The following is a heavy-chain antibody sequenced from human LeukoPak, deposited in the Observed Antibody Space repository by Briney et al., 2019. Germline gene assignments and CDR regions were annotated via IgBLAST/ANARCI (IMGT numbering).Heavy chain of an antibody. J-gene: IGHJ4*02. D-gene: IGHD5-18*01. CDR1: GGSISSSSYY. Sequence: PSETLSLTCTVSGGSISSSSYYWGWIRQPPGKGLEWIGSIYYSGSTYYNPSLKSRVTISVDTSKNQFSLKLSSVTAADTAVYYCARESDTAISYPDYWGQGTLVTVSS. CDR2: IYYSGST. V-gene: IGHV4-39*07. CDR3: ARESDTAISYPDY.